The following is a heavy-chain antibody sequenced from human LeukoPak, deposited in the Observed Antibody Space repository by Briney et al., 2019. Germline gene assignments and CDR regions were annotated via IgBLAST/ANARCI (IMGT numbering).Heavy chain of an antibody. J-gene: IGHJ4*02. CDR3: AREALSGYYYDSSGSDGADY. Sequence: GGSLRLSCAASGFTFSSYSMNWVRQAPGKGLEWVSYISSSSSTIYYADSVKGRFTISRDNAKNSLYLQMNSLRAEDTAVYYCAREALSGYYYDSSGSDGADYWGQGTLVTVSS. V-gene: IGHV3-48*04. D-gene: IGHD3-22*01. CDR2: ISSSSSTI. CDR1: GFTFSSYS.